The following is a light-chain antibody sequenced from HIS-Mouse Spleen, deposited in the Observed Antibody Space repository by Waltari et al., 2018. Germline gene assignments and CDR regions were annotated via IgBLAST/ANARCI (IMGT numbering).Light chain of an antibody. J-gene: IGLJ2*01. CDR3: CSYAGSSTFLV. CDR1: SSDVGRYHL. Sequence: QSALTQPASVSGSPGQSLTISCTGTSSDVGRYHLVSWYQQHPAKAPKLMIYEGSKRPSGVANRFSGSKSGNTASLTISGLQAEDEADYYCCSYAGSSTFLVFGGGTKLTVL. CDR2: EGS. V-gene: IGLV2-23*03.